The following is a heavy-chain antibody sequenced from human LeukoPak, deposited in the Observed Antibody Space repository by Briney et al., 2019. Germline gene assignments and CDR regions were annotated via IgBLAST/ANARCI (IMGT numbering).Heavy chain of an antibody. V-gene: IGHV3-53*01. D-gene: IGHD6-19*01. Sequence: GGSLRLPCAASGFTFSIYAMSWVRQAPGKGLEWVSVIYSGGSTYYADSVKGRFTISRDNSKNTLYLQMNSLRAEDTAVYYCARDGPAGSGWYYHYYYGMDVWGQGTTVTVSS. CDR1: GFTFSIYA. J-gene: IGHJ6*02. CDR3: ARDGPAGSGWYYHYYYGMDV. CDR2: IYSGGST.